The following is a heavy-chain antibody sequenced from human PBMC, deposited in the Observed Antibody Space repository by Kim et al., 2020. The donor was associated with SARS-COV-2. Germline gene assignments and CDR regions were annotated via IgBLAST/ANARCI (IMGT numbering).Heavy chain of an antibody. Sequence: GGSLRLSCAASGFTFSSYAMSWVRQAPGKGLEWVSAISGSGGSTYYADSVKGRFTISRDNSKNTLYLQMNSLRAEDTAVYYCAKEGEAVAAYYYGMDVWGQGTTVTVSS. CDR1: GFTFSSYA. V-gene: IGHV3-23*01. CDR2: ISGSGGST. J-gene: IGHJ6*02. CDR3: AKEGEAVAAYYYGMDV. D-gene: IGHD6-19*01.